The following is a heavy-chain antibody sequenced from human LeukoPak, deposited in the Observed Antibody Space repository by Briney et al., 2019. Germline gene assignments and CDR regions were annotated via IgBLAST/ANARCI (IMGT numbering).Heavy chain of an antibody. J-gene: IGHJ4*02. CDR3: ARRSGGRGPQAY. CDR2: INHSGST. Sequence: KSGGSLRLSCAASGFTFSSYSMNWVRQPPGKGLEWIGEINHSGSTNYNPSLKSRVTISVDTSKNQFSLKLSSVIAADTAVYYCARRSGGRGPQAYWGQGTLVTVSS. D-gene: IGHD3-10*01. CDR1: GFTFSSYS. V-gene: IGHV4-34*01.